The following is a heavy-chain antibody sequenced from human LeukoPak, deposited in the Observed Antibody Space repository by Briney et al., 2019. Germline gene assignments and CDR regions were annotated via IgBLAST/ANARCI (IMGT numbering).Heavy chain of an antibody. Sequence: GGSLRLSCAASGFTFSSYAMSWVRQAPGKGLEWGSAISGSGGSTYYADSVKGRFTISRDNSKNTLYLQMNSLRAEDTAVYYCAKQGHFDWLSSIYYYGMDVWGQGTTVTVSS. CDR1: GFTFSSYA. V-gene: IGHV3-23*01. CDR3: AKQGHFDWLSSIYYYGMDV. D-gene: IGHD3-9*01. CDR2: ISGSGGST. J-gene: IGHJ6*02.